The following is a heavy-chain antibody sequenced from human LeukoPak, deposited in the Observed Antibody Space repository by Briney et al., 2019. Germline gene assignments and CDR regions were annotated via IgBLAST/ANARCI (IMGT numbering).Heavy chain of an antibody. V-gene: IGHV3-64*02. CDR2: INSNGTNT. CDR1: GFPFSTYA. CDR3: ARVSGYSYGQ. J-gene: IGHJ4*02. D-gene: IGHD5-18*01. Sequence: HSGGSLRLSCVASGFPFSTYAMHWVRQAPGKGLEYVSGINSNGTNTNYADSVEGRFTIPRDNSKNTLYLRMGSLRPEDMAVYYCARVSGYSYGQWGQGTLVTVSS.